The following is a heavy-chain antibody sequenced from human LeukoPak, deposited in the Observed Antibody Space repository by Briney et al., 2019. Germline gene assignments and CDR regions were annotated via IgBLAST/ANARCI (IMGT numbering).Heavy chain of an antibody. CDR1: GDSISSYY. V-gene: IGHV4-4*07. J-gene: IGHJ4*02. D-gene: IGHD6-13*01. CDR3: ARVADSTTRYRFDY. CDR2: IYTSGVT. Sequence: PSETLSLTCTVSGDSISSYYWSWIRQPAGKGLEWIGHIYTSGVTNYNPSLKSRVTMSVDTSNSQVSLKLASVTAADTAMYYCARVADSTTRYRFDYWGQGTRVTVSS.